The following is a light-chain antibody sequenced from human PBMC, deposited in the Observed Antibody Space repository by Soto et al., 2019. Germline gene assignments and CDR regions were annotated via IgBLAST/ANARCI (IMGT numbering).Light chain of an antibody. J-gene: IGKJ1*01. V-gene: IGKV3-15*01. CDR2: GAS. CDR3: QQYDNWHPRT. Sequence: EIVMTQSPATLSVSPGERATLSCRASQSVGSNLAWYQQKPGQAPRLLIYGASTRATGIPARFSGSGSGTEFTLTISSLQSEDFAVYYCQQYDNWHPRTFGQGTKMEIK. CDR1: QSVGSN.